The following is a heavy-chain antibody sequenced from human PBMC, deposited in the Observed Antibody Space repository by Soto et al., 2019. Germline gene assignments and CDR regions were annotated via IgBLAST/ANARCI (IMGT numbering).Heavy chain of an antibody. V-gene: IGHV1-8*01. D-gene: IGHD6-19*01. CDR3: ARGTWVAGHRSFGY. CDR1: GYTFSSYD. CDR2: MTPNSGNT. Sequence: QVQLVQSGAEVKKPGASVKVSCKASGYTFSSYDINWVRQATGQGLEWMGWMTPNSGNTGYAQKFQGRVTMTRNTFISTAYMEMSSLRSEDTAVYYCARGTWVAGHRSFGYWGQGTLVTVSS. J-gene: IGHJ4*02.